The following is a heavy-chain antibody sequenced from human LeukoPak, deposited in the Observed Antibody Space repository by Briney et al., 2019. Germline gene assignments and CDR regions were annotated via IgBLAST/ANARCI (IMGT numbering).Heavy chain of an antibody. CDR3: ARNNGMDV. Sequence: GGSLRLSCAASGFTFGSHAMHWVRQVPGRGPEWVANVNRDGSETYYLDSVKGRFTISKDNAKNSLYLQMNSLRAEDTALYHCARNNGMDVWGQGTTVIVSS. V-gene: IGHV3-7*03. CDR1: GFTFGSHA. CDR2: VNRDGSET. J-gene: IGHJ6*02.